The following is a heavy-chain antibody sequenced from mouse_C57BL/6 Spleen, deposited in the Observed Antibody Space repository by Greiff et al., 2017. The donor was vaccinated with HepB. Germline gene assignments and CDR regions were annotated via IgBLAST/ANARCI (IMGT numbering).Heavy chain of an antibody. J-gene: IGHJ3*01. D-gene: IGHD5-1*01. V-gene: IGHV1-82*01. CDR3: ARSYPFAD. Sequence: VKLMESGPELVKPGASVKISCKASGYAFSSSWMNWVKQRPGKGLEWIGRIYPGDGDTNYNGKFKGKATLTADKSSSTAYMQLSSLTSEDSAVYFCARSYPFADWGQGTLVTVSA. CDR2: IYPGDGDT. CDR1: GYAFSSSW.